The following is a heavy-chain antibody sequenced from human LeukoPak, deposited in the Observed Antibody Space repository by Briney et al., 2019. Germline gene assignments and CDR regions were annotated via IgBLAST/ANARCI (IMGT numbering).Heavy chain of an antibody. CDR3: ARSGGSGSYALDI. Sequence: GGSLTLSCAASGFTFNTYSVNWVRQAPGKGLEWVSSITSNSAYIYYADSVKGRFTISRDNAKNSLYLQMNSLRAEDTAVYYCARSGGSGSYALDIWGQGTMVTVSS. J-gene: IGHJ3*02. V-gene: IGHV3-21*01. D-gene: IGHD3-10*01. CDR1: GFTFNTYS. CDR2: ITSNSAYI.